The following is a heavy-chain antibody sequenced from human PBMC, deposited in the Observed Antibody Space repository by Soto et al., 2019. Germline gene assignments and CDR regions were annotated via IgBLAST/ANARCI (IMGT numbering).Heavy chain of an antibody. V-gene: IGHV4-34*01. J-gene: IGHJ6*02. D-gene: IGHD6-13*01. CDR3: GRDRYSSSWHYYYYGMDV. CDR2: INHSGST. CDR1: GGSFSGYY. Sequence: SETLSLTCAVYGGSFSGYYWSWIRQPPGKGLEWIGEINHSGSTNYNPSLKSRVTISVDTSKNQFSLKLSSVTAADTAVYYCGRDRYSSSWHYYYYGMDVWGQGTTVTVSS.